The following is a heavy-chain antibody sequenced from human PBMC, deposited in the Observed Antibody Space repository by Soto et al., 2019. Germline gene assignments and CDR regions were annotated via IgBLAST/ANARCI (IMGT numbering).Heavy chain of an antibody. CDR1: GGSFSGYY. J-gene: IGHJ4*02. Sequence: SETLSLTCAVYGGSFSGYYWSWIRQPPGKGLEWIGEINHSGSTNYNPSLKSRVTISVDTSKNQFSLKLSSVTAADTAVYYCARGVGYSSSWFTFDYWGQGTLVTVSS. CDR2: INHSGST. CDR3: ARGVGYSSSWFTFDY. D-gene: IGHD6-13*01. V-gene: IGHV4-34*01.